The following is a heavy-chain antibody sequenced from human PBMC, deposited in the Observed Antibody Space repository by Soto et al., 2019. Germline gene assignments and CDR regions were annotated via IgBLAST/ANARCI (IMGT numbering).Heavy chain of an antibody. Sequence: ASVKVSCKTSGYTFSNYGTTWVRQAPGQPLEWLGWISLYSDGTNYAQKFQGRVSMTTDTSTTTAYMELRSLGSDDTAVYYCARVVPGAEAWFGPWGQGTLVTVSS. CDR1: GYTFSNYG. CDR2: ISLYSDGT. V-gene: IGHV1-18*01. D-gene: IGHD2-2*01. J-gene: IGHJ5*02. CDR3: ARVVPGAEAWFGP.